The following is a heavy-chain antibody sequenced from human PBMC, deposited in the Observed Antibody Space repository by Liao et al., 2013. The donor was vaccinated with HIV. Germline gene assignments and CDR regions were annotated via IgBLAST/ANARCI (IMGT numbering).Heavy chain of an antibody. CDR3: ARGDRGWLHNY. CDR1: GGSISSYY. D-gene: IGHD5-24*01. CDR2: IYYSGST. J-gene: IGHJ4*02. V-gene: IGHV4-59*01. Sequence: QVQLQESGPGLVKASETLSLTCTVSGGSISSYYWSWIRQPPGKGLEWIGYIYYSGSTNYNPSLKSRVTISVDTSKNQFSLKLSSVTAADTAVYYCARGDRGWLHNYWGQGTLVTVSS.